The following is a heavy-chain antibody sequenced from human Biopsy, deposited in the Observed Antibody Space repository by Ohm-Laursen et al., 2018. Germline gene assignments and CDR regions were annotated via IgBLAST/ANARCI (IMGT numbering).Heavy chain of an antibody. Sequence: LSLTCAASGFTVSTTYMSWVRQAPGKGLEWVSIIYLDGNTYYTDSVKGRFTISRDNSKNALYLQVNSLRPADTAKYYCVRGRAYWGQGTLVTVSS. CDR3: VRGRAY. J-gene: IGHJ4*02. CDR1: GFTVSTTY. V-gene: IGHV3-53*01. CDR2: IYLDGNT.